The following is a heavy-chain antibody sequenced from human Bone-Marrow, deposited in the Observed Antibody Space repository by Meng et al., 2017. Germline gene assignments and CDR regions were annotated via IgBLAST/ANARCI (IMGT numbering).Heavy chain of an antibody. CDR2: IYPGDSDT. CDR1: EYSFTSYF. V-gene: IGHV5-51*01. Sequence: GESLKISCQGFEYSFTSYFIAWVRQMPGKGLEWMGSIYPGDSDTRYSPSFQGQVTISVDKSINTAYLQWGSLKASDSGTYFCARVGTTFSSAFPHWGQGTLVTVSS. D-gene: IGHD6-19*01. CDR3: ARVGTTFSSAFPH. J-gene: IGHJ1*01.